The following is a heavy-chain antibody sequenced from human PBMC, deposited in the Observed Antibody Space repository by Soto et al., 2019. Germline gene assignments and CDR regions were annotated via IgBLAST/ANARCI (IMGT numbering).Heavy chain of an antibody. J-gene: IGHJ5*02. CDR1: GGTFSSYA. CDR3: ARIVSAMIFSSWFDP. D-gene: IGHD2-15*01. CDR2: ITPIFGTA. Sequence: LVKVSCKASGGTFSSYAISWVRQAPGQGLEWMGGITPIFGTANYAQKFQGRVTITADESTSTAYMELSSLRSEDTAVYYCARIVSAMIFSSWFDPWGQGTLVTVSS. V-gene: IGHV1-69*13.